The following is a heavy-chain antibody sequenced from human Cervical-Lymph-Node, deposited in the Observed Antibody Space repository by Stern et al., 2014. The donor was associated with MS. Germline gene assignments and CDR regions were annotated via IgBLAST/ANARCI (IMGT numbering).Heavy chain of an antibody. J-gene: IGHJ4*02. CDR2: INTKTGKS. D-gene: IGHD5-18*01. CDR1: GYNFTNFA. CDR3: ARDFVDIPMVTRSDYLDC. V-gene: IGHV7-4-1*02. Sequence: VKLVESGSELKKPGASVKVSCKVSGYNFTNFAMNWVRQAPGQGLEWMGWINTKTGKSTYAQDFTGRFVFSLDTSVSTAHLQISSLKAEDTAIYYCARDFVDIPMVTRSDYLDCWGQGTLVTVSS.